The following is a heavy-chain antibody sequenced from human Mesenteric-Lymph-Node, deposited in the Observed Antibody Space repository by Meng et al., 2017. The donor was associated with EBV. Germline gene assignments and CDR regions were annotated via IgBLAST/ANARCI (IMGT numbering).Heavy chain of an antibody. Sequence: VRVVGLGGGLFQPGGSLGLSCAASGFTVSRNYMSWVRQAPGKGLEWVSVTYSGGDTYYADSVKGRFTVSRDASKNTLYLQMNSLRAEDTAVYYCARVQSWGSYRYLDYWGQGTLVTVSS. D-gene: IGHD3-16*02. CDR3: ARVQSWGSYRYLDY. CDR1: GFTVSRNY. V-gene: IGHV3-53*01. J-gene: IGHJ4*02. CDR2: TYSGGDT.